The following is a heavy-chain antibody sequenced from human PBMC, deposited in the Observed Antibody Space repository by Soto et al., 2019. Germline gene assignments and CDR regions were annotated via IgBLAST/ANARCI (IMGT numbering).Heavy chain of an antibody. V-gene: IGHV3-53*01. J-gene: IGHJ2*01. Sequence: VQLVESGGGLIQPGGSLRLSCAASGFTVSSNYMSWVRQAPGKGLEWVSVIYSGGSTYYADSVKGRFTISRDNSKNTLYLQMNSLRAEDTAVYYCARVGGDYAYWYFDLWGRGTLVTVSS. D-gene: IGHD4-17*01. CDR1: GFTVSSNY. CDR2: IYSGGST. CDR3: ARVGGDYAYWYFDL.